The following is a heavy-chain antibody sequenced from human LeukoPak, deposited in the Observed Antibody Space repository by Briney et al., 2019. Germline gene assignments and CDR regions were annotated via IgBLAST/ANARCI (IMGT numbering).Heavy chain of an antibody. CDR2: INPNSGGT. Sequence: ASVKVSCKASGYTFTGYYMHWVRQAPGQGLEWMGWINPNSGGTNYAQKFQGWVTMTRDTSISTAYMELSRLRSDDTAVYYCARRFVPRGQYYNDAFDIWGQGTMVTVSS. CDR3: ARRFVPRGQYYNDAFDI. CDR1: GYTFTGYY. D-gene: IGHD3-10*01. J-gene: IGHJ3*02. V-gene: IGHV1-2*04.